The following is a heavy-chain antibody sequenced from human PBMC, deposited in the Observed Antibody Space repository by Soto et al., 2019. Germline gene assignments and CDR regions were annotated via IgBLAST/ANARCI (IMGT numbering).Heavy chain of an antibody. Sequence: GGSLRLSCAASGFTFSSYAMHWVRQAPGKGLEWVAVISYDGSNKYYADSVKGRFTISRDNSKNTLYLQMNSLRAEDTAVYYCASLSSGYYWPGFGYWGQGTLVTVSS. CDR3: ASLSSGYYWPGFGY. J-gene: IGHJ4*02. CDR2: ISYDGSNK. D-gene: IGHD3-22*01. V-gene: IGHV3-30-3*01. CDR1: GFTFSSYA.